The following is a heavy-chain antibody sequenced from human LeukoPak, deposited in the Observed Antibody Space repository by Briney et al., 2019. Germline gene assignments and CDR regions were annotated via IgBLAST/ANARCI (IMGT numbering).Heavy chain of an antibody. Sequence: PSETLSLTCTVSGGSISSYYWSWIRQPAGKGLEWIGRIYTSGSTNYNPSLQRRVTMSVDTSKNQFSLKLSSVTAADTAVYYCARLNYYDSSGYYFKEYYFDYWGQGTLVTVSS. CDR3: ARLNYYDSSGYYFKEYYFDY. D-gene: IGHD3-22*01. V-gene: IGHV4-4*07. J-gene: IGHJ4*02. CDR2: IYTSGST. CDR1: GGSISSYY.